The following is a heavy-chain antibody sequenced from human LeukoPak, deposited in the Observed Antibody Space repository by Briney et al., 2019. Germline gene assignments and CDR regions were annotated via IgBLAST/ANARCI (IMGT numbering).Heavy chain of an antibody. D-gene: IGHD3-22*01. CDR2: ISNTGGDT. V-gene: IGHV3-23*01. CDR3: AKGTYYYDSSGPVWFDP. J-gene: IGHJ5*02. CDR1: GFTFSSYS. Sequence: QSGGSLRLSCAASGFTFSSYSMNWVRQAPGKGLEWVSAISNTGGDTFYADSVKGRFTISRDNSKNTLYLQVNSLRADDTAVYYCAKGTYYYDSSGPVWFDPWGQGTLVTVSS.